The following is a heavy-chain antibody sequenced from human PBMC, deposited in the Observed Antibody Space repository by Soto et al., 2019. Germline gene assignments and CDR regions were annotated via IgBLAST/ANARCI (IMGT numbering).Heavy chain of an antibody. CDR2: IIPIFGTA. Sequence: SVKVSCKASGGTFSSYDISWVRQAPGQGLEWMGGIIPIFGTANYAQKFQGRVTITADKSTSTAYMELSSLRSEDTAVYYCAKRITGSLYFDYWGQGTLVTVSS. D-gene: IGHD1-20*01. CDR1: GGTFSSYD. V-gene: IGHV1-69*06. J-gene: IGHJ4*02. CDR3: AKRITGSLYFDY.